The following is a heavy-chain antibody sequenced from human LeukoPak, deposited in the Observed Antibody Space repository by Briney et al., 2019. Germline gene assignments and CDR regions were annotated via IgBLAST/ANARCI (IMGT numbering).Heavy chain of an antibody. CDR1: GGAFSSYA. Sequence: SVKVSCKASGGAFSSYAISWVRQAPGQGLEWMGGIIPIFGTANYAQKFQGRVTITADESTSTAYMELSSLRSEDTAVYYCARDRAPYYDSSGYYYRRFDYWGQGTLVTVSS. V-gene: IGHV1-69*13. D-gene: IGHD3-22*01. CDR2: IIPIFGTA. CDR3: ARDRAPYYDSSGYYYRRFDY. J-gene: IGHJ4*02.